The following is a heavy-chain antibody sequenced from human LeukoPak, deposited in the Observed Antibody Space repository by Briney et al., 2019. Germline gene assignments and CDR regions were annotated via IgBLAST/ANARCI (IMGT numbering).Heavy chain of an antibody. CDR2: INSDGSST. V-gene: IGHV3-74*01. D-gene: IGHD4-17*01. J-gene: IGHJ4*02. CDR1: GFTFSSYW. Sequence: PGGSLRLSCAASGFTFSSYWMHWVRQAPGKGLVWVSRINSDGSSTSYADSVKGRFTISRDNAKNTLYLQMNSLRAEDTAVYYCARVGTVKNLKQDYWGQGTLVTVSS. CDR3: ARVGTVKNLKQDY.